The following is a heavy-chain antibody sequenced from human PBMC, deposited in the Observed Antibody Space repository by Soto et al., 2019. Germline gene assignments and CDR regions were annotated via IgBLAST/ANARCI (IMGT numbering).Heavy chain of an antibody. CDR2: ISYDGSNK. Sequence: QVQLVESGGGVVQPGRSLRLSCAASGFTFSSYAMHWVRQAPGKGLEWVAVISYDGSNKYYADSVKGRFTISRDNSKNTLYLQMNSLRAEDTAVYYCARDRGSSWYAWGQGTLVTVSS. V-gene: IGHV3-30-3*01. D-gene: IGHD6-13*01. J-gene: IGHJ5*02. CDR1: GFTFSSYA. CDR3: ARDRGSSWYA.